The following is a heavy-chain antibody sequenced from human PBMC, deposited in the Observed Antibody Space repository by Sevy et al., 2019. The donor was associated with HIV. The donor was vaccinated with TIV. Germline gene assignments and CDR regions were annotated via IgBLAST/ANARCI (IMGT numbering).Heavy chain of an antibody. Sequence: GGSLRLSCAASGFTFSDYWMSWVRQAPGKGLEWVANIKQGGSDKYYVDSVKGRFTISRDNAKNSLYLQMNSLRAEDTAVYYCASDLRLDYWGQGTMVTVSS. CDR3: ASDLRLDY. CDR1: GFTFSDYW. V-gene: IGHV3-7*01. J-gene: IGHJ4*02. CDR2: IKQGGSDK.